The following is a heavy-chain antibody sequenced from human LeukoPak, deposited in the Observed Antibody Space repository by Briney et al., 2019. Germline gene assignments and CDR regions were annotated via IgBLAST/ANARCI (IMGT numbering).Heavy chain of an antibody. D-gene: IGHD5-12*01. Sequence: PSETLSLTCTVSGGSISSSSYYWAWIRQPPGKGLEWIASIYYSGSTYCNPSLKSRVTISVDTSKNQFSLKLSSVTAADTAVYYCARGSNRGYTYWGHGTLVTVSS. J-gene: IGHJ4*01. CDR3: ARGSNRGYTY. V-gene: IGHV4-39*01. CDR1: GGSISSSSYY. CDR2: IYYSGST.